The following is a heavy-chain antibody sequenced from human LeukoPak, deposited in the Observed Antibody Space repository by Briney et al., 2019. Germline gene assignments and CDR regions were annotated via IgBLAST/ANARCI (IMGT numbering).Heavy chain of an antibody. CDR1: GGSIRSGTYY. J-gene: IGHJ4*02. CDR2: IYNSGST. CDR3: ARGRDDDVWGSYPTCFDF. D-gene: IGHD3-16*01. V-gene: IGHV4-61*02. Sequence: TLSLTCTVSGGSIRSGTYYWTWIRQPAGKGLEWIGRIYNSGSTSYNPSLKSRVTVSMDTSKKHFPLKLNSVTAADTAVYYCARGRDDDVWGSYPTCFDFWGQGTLVTVSS.